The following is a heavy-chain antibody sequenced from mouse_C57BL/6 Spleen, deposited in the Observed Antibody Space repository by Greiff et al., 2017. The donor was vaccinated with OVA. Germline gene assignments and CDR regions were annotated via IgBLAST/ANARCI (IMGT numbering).Heavy chain of an antibody. Sequence: EVHLVESGGGLVKPGGSLKLSCAASGFTFSSYAMSWVRQTPEKRLEWVATISDGGSYTYYQDNVKGRFTISRDNAKNNQYLQMSHLKSEDTAMYYCARENGSSYVGWYFDVWGTGTTVTVSS. CDR3: ARENGSSYVGWYFDV. CDR1: GFTFSSYA. CDR2: ISDGGSYT. V-gene: IGHV5-4*01. D-gene: IGHD1-1*01. J-gene: IGHJ1*03.